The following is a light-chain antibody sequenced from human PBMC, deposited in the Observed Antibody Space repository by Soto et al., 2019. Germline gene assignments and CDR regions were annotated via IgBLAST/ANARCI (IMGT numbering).Light chain of an antibody. CDR1: QSLLHSNGYNY. Sequence: DIVMTQSPLSLPVTPGEPASISCRSSQSLLHSNGYNYLDWYLQKPGQSPQLLIYWGSNRASGVPDRFSGSGSGTDSTLKISRVEAEDVGVYYCMQALQTPRTFGQGTKVEIK. V-gene: IGKV2-28*01. CDR3: MQALQTPRT. J-gene: IGKJ1*01. CDR2: WGS.